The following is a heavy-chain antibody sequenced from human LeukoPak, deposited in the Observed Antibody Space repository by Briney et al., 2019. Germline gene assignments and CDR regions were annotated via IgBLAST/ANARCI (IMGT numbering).Heavy chain of an antibody. Sequence: GESLQISCYGSDYIFTNYWIAWVRQIPGKGLEWMGIIYPGDSDTTYSPSFQGQVTISADKSISTAYLQWSRLKASDTAMYYCARRGYDSSGYRDAFDIWGQGTMVTVSS. J-gene: IGHJ3*02. D-gene: IGHD3-22*01. CDR1: DYIFTNYW. CDR2: IYPGDSDT. V-gene: IGHV5-51*01. CDR3: ARRGYDSSGYRDAFDI.